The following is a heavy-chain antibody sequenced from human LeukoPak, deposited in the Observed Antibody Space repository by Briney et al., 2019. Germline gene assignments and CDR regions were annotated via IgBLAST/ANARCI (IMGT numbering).Heavy chain of an antibody. CDR2: ITGSGGNT. CDR1: GLTFSTYG. Sequence: PGGSLRLSCAASGLTFSTYGMNWVRQAPGKGLEWVSAITGSGGNTYYADSVKGRFTVSRDNSKNTLFLQMKSLRADDTAVYYCAKVRSPTVGTQLNAFDIWGQGTMVTVSS. CDR3: AKVRSPTVGTQLNAFDI. D-gene: IGHD4-23*01. V-gene: IGHV3-23*01. J-gene: IGHJ3*02.